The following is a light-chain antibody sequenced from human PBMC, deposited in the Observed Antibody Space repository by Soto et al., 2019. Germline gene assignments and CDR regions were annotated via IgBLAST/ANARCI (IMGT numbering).Light chain of an antibody. CDR3: QKYNSAHLT. Sequence: DVQMTQSPSSLSAFVGDRVTITCRASQGIAPYLAWFQQKPGKVPKLLIYATSTLQSGVPSRFSGSGSGTDFTLSLNSVQPEDVGTYYCQKYNSAHLTFGGGTKVEIK. CDR2: ATS. J-gene: IGKJ4*01. CDR1: QGIAPY. V-gene: IGKV1-27*01.